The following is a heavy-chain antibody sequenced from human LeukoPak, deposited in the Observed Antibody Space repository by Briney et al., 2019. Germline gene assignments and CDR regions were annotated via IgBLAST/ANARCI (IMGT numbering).Heavy chain of an antibody. V-gene: IGHV3-7*01. Sequence: GGSLRLSCAASGFTFSSYWMSWVRQAPGKGLEWVANIKQDGSEKYYVDSVKGRFTISRDNAKNSLYLQMNSLRAEDTAVYYCARSAHRFDYGDFYYYYYVDVWGKGTTVTVSS. CDR3: ARSAHRFDYGDFYYYYYVDV. CDR2: IKQDGSEK. D-gene: IGHD4-17*01. CDR1: GFTFSSYW. J-gene: IGHJ6*03.